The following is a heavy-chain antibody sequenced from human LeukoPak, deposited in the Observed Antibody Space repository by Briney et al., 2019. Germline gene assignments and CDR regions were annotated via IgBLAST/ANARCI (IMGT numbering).Heavy chain of an antibody. D-gene: IGHD6-6*01. V-gene: IGHV4-59*01. CDR3: ARDWGVSARPGYMDV. Sequence: SETLSLTCTVSDDSITIYYWSWIRQPPGKGLEWIGYIYYSGSTKYNPSLKSRVTISVDTSKNQFSLRLSSVTAADTAVYYCARDWGVSARPGYMDVWGKGTTVTVSS. CDR1: DDSITIYY. CDR2: IYYSGST. J-gene: IGHJ6*03.